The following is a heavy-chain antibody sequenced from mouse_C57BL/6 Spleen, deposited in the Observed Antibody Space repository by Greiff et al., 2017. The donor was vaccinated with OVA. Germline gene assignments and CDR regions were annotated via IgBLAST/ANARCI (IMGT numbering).Heavy chain of an antibody. J-gene: IGHJ2*01. D-gene: IGHD2-5*01. CDR3: ARGDYSNYSDFDY. CDR2: ISDGGSYT. Sequence: EVKVVESGGGLVKPGGSLKLSCAASGFTFSSYAMSWVRQTPDKRLEWVATISDGGSYTYSPDNVQGRFTISRDNAKNNLYLQMSHLKAEDTAIYYCARGDYSNYSDFDYWGQGTTLTVSS. V-gene: IGHV5-4*03. CDR1: GFTFSSYA.